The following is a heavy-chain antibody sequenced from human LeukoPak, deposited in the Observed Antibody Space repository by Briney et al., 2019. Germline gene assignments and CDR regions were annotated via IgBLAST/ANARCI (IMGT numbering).Heavy chain of an antibody. J-gene: IGHJ3*02. V-gene: IGHV1-18*01. D-gene: IGHD6-19*01. Sequence: GASVKVSCKASGYTFTSYGITWVRQAPGQGLEWMGWISAYNGSTNYAQKLQGRVTMTTDTSTSTAYMELRSLRSDDTAVYYCARDPALIAVAGNDAFDIWGQGTMVTVSS. CDR2: ISAYNGST. CDR1: GYTFTSYG. CDR3: ARDPALIAVAGNDAFDI.